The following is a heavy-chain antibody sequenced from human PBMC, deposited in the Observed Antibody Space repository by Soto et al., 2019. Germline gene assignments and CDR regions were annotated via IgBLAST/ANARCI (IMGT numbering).Heavy chain of an antibody. CDR2: FDPEDGET. V-gene: IGHV1-24*01. CDR1: GYTLTELS. J-gene: IGHJ6*03. Sequence: ASVKVSCKVSGYTLTELSMHWVRQAPGKGLEWMGGFDPEDGETIYAQKFQGRVTMTEDTSTDTAYMELSSLRSEDTAVYYCATALYYDFWSGSFYVYYMDVWGKGTTVTVSS. D-gene: IGHD3-3*01. CDR3: ATALYYDFWSGSFYVYYMDV.